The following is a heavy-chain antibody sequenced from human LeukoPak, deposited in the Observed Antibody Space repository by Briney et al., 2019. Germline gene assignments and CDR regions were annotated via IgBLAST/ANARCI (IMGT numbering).Heavy chain of an antibody. D-gene: IGHD6-13*01. Sequence: GGSLRLSCGASGFTFTTHWIHWVRQAPGKGLVWVSRIKPDGSDTNYADSVKGRFTISRDNAKNSLYLQMNSLRAEDTAVYYCALAAAATPIDYWGQGTLVTVSS. J-gene: IGHJ4*02. CDR3: ALAAAATPIDY. CDR2: IKPDGSDT. CDR1: GFTFTTHW. V-gene: IGHV3-74*01.